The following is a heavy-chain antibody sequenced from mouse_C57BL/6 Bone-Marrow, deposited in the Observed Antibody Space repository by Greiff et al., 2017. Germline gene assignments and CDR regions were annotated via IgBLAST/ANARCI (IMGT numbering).Heavy chain of an antibody. Sequence: VKLVESGAELVRPGASVKMSCKASGYTFTSYTMHWVKQRPGQGLEWIGYINPSSGYTKYNQKFKGKATLTADKSSSTAYMQLSSLTSEGSAVYYCARRGITTVNYVYYWGQGTTLTVSS. V-gene: IGHV1-4*01. CDR1: GYTFTSYT. J-gene: IGHJ2*01. CDR2: INPSSGYT. CDR3: ARRGITTVNYVYY. D-gene: IGHD1-1*01.